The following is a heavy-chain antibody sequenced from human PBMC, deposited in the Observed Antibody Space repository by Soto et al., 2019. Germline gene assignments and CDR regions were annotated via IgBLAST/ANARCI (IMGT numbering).Heavy chain of an antibody. V-gene: IGHV3-23*01. J-gene: IGHJ6*02. CDR2: ISGSGGST. CDR3: AKATAMVPYGMDV. D-gene: IGHD5-18*01. CDR1: GFTFSSYA. Sequence: EVQLLESGGGLVQPGGSLRLSCAASGFTFSSYAMSWVRQAPGKGLEWVSAISGSGGSTYYADSVKGRFTISRDNSKNTMYMQMNSLRAEDTAVYYCAKATAMVPYGMDVWGQGTTVTVSS.